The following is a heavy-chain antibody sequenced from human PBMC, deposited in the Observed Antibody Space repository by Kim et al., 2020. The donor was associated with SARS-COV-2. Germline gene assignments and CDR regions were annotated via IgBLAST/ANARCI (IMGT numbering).Heavy chain of an antibody. CDR3: ARGYDSSGYAEYYYYYGMDV. D-gene: IGHD3-22*01. V-gene: IGHV3-11*06. Sequence: GRLTISRDNAKNSLYLQMNSLRAEDTAVYYCARGYDSSGYAEYYYYYGMDVWGQGTTVTVSS. J-gene: IGHJ6*02.